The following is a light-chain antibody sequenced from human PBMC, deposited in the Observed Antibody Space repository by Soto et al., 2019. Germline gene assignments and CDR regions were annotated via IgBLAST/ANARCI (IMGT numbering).Light chain of an antibody. CDR3: HQYTTWPPIT. J-gene: IGKJ5*01. Sequence: LVMPLTPATLSVSPGETVTLSCRASQSVRSKLAWYQQKPGQAPRLFIYGASTRATGIPARFSGSGSGTEFTLTISSLQSEDFAIYYCHQYTTWPPITFGQGTRLEN. CDR1: QSVRSK. CDR2: GAS. V-gene: IGKV3-15*01.